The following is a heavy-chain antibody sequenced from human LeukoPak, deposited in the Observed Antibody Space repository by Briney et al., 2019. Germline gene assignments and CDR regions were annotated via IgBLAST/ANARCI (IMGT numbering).Heavy chain of an antibody. J-gene: IGHJ4*02. V-gene: IGHV4-39*07. CDR2: INHSGST. CDR3: ARRAGLHSLDY. D-gene: IGHD5/OR15-5a*01. CDR1: GGSISSGDYY. Sequence: SETLSLTCTVSGGSISSGDYYWSWIRQPPGKGLEWIGEINHSGSTNYNPSLKSRVTISVDTSKNQFSLRLSSVTAADTALYFCARRAGLHSLDYWDQGTLVTVSS.